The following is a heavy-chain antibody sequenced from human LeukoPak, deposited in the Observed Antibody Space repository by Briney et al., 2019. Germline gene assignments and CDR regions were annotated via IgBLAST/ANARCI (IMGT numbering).Heavy chain of an antibody. J-gene: IGHJ4*02. CDR2: ISTSGSTI. CDR1: GFTFSSYE. V-gene: IGHV3-48*03. CDR3: ARAGYYFDY. Sequence: GGSLRLSCAASGFTFSSYEMNWVRQAPGKGLEWISYISTSGSTIYYADSVKGRFTNSRDNAKHSLYLQMNSLRAEDTAVYYCARAGYYFDYWGQGTLVTVSS. D-gene: IGHD3-10*01.